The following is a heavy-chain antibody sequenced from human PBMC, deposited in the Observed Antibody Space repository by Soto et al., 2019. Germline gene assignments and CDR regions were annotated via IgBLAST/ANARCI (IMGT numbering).Heavy chain of an antibody. Sequence: QVQLVQSGAEVREPGASVKVSCTASGYTFTDYCLHWVRQAPGQGLEWLGWINPNTGGTNYAQNFQGLVTMTRDTSLSTAYMELRRLTSYDTALFYCARSRRTCTSDTSYTDFDYWGQGTLVTVSS. J-gene: IGHJ4*02. V-gene: IGHV1-2*04. CDR3: ARSRRTCTSDTSYTDFDY. CDR2: INPNTGGT. D-gene: IGHD2-2*02. CDR1: GYTFTDYC.